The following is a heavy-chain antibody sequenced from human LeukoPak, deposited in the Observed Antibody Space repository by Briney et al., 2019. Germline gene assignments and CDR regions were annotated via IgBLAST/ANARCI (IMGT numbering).Heavy chain of an antibody. CDR2: INHSGST. Sequence: PSETLSLTCAVYGGSFSGSYWSWIRQPPGKGLEWIGEINHSGSTNYNPSLKSRVTISVDTSKNQFSLKLSSVTAADTAVYYCARGQGGLYCSSTSCRFDYWGQGTLVTVSS. J-gene: IGHJ4*02. CDR3: ARGQGGLYCSSTSCRFDY. D-gene: IGHD2-2*01. CDR1: GGSFSGSY. V-gene: IGHV4-34*01.